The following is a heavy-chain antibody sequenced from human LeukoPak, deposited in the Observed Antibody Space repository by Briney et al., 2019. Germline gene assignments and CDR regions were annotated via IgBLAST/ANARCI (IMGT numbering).Heavy chain of an antibody. J-gene: IGHJ4*02. Sequence: SETLSLTCAVYGGSFSGYYWSWIRQPPGKGLEWIGEINHSGSTNYNPSLKSRVTISVDTSKNQFSLKLSSVTAADTAVYYCAKSRSGYALFDYWGQGTLVTVSS. D-gene: IGHD5-12*01. CDR2: INHSGST. CDR1: GGSFSGYY. CDR3: AKSRSGYALFDY. V-gene: IGHV4-34*01.